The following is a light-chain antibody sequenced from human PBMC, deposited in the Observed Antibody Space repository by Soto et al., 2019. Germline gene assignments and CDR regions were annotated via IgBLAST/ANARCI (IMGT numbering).Light chain of an antibody. J-gene: IGKJ5*01. CDR1: QSFRGL. CDR3: QQRHMWPIT. CDR2: DAY. Sequence: VLTHSPFTLSFSPGDSATLSCRASQSFRGLLAWYQQKPGQAPRLLIYDAYNRATGIPPRFSGSGSGTDFTLTISSLEPEDSAVYYCQQRHMWPITFGQGTRLESK. V-gene: IGKV3-11*01.